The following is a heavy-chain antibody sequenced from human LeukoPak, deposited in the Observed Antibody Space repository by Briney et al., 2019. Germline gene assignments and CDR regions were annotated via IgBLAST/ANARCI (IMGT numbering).Heavy chain of an antibody. CDR3: GRGGSTTSWFNY. J-gene: IGHJ4*02. CDR1: GFSFSSFS. Sequence: PGGSLRLSCAASGFSFSSFSMTWVRQAPGKGLEWISCIHSTSSPIFYADSVKGRFTVSRDNGKNSLYLQMNSLRAEDTAVYYCGRGGSTTSWFNYWGQGTLVTVS. V-gene: IGHV3-48*01. D-gene: IGHD2-2*01. CDR2: IHSTSSPI.